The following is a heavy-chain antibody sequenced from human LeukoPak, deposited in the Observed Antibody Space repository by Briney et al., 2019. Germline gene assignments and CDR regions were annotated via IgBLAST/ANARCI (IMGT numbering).Heavy chain of an antibody. CDR1: GGSISSYY. V-gene: IGHV4-4*07. J-gene: IGHJ3*02. D-gene: IGHD2-15*01. CDR3: ASGLTNCSGGSCHSDAFDI. Sequence: SETLSLTCTVSGGSISSYYWSWIRQPAGKGLEWIGRIYTSGSTNYNPSLKSRVTMSVDTSKNQFSLKLSSVTAADTAVYYCASGLTNCSGGSCHSDAFDIWGQGTMVTVSS. CDR2: IYTSGST.